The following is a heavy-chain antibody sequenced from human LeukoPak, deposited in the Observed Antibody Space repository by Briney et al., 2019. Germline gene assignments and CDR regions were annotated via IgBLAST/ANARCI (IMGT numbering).Heavy chain of an antibody. CDR2: MRYDGSNK. Sequence: GGSLRLSCAASGFTFSSYGMHWVRQAPGKGLEWVAFMRYDGSNKYYADSVRGRFTISRDNSKNTLYLQMNSLRAEDTAVYYCAKDGRSTVTRNYYYYMDVWGKGTTVTVSS. CDR1: GFTFSSYG. D-gene: IGHD4-17*01. CDR3: AKDGRSTVTRNYYYYMDV. V-gene: IGHV3-30*02. J-gene: IGHJ6*03.